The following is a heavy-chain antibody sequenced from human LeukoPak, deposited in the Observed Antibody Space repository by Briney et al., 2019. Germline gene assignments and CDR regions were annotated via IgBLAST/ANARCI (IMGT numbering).Heavy chain of an antibody. V-gene: IGHV3-7*03. D-gene: IGHD6-13*01. CDR1: GFNFRDHW. CDR2: IKTDGSET. CDR3: VKNSGWFRLAQ. J-gene: IGHJ4*02. Sequence: GGSLSLSCAASGFNFRDHWMDWVRQAPGKGLEWVGHIKTDGSETYYLDSLRGRFIISRDNTNNALYLQMNSLRVEDTAVYYCVKNSGWFRLAQWGQGTVITVCS.